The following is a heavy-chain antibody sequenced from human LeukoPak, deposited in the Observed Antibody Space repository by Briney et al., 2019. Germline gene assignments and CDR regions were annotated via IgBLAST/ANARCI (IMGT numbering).Heavy chain of an antibody. V-gene: IGHV3-72*01. CDR1: GFTLSDHH. CDR2: TRNKANSYTT. D-gene: IGHD4-23*01. Sequence: PGGSLRLSCAASGFTLSDHHMDWVRQAPGKGLEWVGRTRNKANSYTTEYAAPVKGRFTISRDDSNNSLYLQMSSLKTEDTAVYYCARVRGGNFYFDYWGQGTLVTVSS. J-gene: IGHJ4*02. CDR3: ARVRGGNFYFDY.